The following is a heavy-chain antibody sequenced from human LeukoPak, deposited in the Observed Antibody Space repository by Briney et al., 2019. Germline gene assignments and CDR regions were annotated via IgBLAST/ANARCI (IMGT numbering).Heavy chain of an antibody. V-gene: IGHV1-69*05. D-gene: IGHD5-12*01. CDR2: IIPIFGTA. CDR3: ARVGGYDTFNWFDP. Sequence: GASVKVSCKATRGTFSSYAISWVRQAPGQGLEWMGGIIPIFGTANYAQKFQGRVTITTDESTSTAYMELSSLRSEDTAVYYCARVGGYDTFNWFDPWGQGTLVTVSS. J-gene: IGHJ5*02. CDR1: RGTFSSYA.